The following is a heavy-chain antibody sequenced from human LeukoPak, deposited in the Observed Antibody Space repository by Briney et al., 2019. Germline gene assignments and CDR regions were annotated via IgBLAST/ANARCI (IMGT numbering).Heavy chain of an antibody. CDR1: GYTFTGYY. CDR3: ARPKYYYDSSGYHYYFDY. Sequence: ASVKVSCKASGYTFTGYYMHWVRQAPGQGLEWMGRINPNSGGTNYAQKFQGRVTMTRDTSISTAYMELSRLRSDDTAVYYCARPKYYYDSSGYHYYFDYWGQGTLVTVSS. J-gene: IGHJ4*02. CDR2: INPNSGGT. D-gene: IGHD3-22*01. V-gene: IGHV1-2*06.